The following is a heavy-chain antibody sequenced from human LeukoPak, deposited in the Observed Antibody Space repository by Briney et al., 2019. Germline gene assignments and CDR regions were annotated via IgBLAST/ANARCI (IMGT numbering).Heavy chain of an antibody. CDR2: IWYDGSNK. Sequence: GRSLRLSCAASGFTFSSYGMHWVRQAPGKGLEWVAVIWYDGSNKYYADSVKGRFTISRDNSKNTLYLQMDSLGAEDTAVYYCARDPGVRWLVGFDYWGQGTLVTVSS. CDR1: GFTFSSYG. D-gene: IGHD6-19*01. J-gene: IGHJ4*02. CDR3: ARDPGVRWLVGFDY. V-gene: IGHV3-33*01.